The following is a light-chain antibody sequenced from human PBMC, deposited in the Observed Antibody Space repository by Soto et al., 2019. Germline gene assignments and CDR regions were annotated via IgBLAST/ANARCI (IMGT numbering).Light chain of an antibody. CDR2: DVS. J-gene: IGLJ1*01. CDR1: SSDVGGYNY. Sequence: QSVLTQPASVSGSPGQSITISYTGTSSDVGGYNYVSWYQQHPGKAPKLMIYDVSNRPSGVSNRFSGSKSGNTASLTISGLQAEDEADYYCSSYTSSSTLVVFGTGTKLTVL. V-gene: IGLV2-14*01. CDR3: SSYTSSSTLVV.